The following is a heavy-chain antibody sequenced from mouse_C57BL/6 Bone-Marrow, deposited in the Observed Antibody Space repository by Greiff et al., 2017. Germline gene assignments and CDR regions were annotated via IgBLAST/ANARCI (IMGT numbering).Heavy chain of an antibody. CDR2: ISSGGSYT. J-gene: IGHJ3*01. CDR3: ASPNDFAY. CDR1: GFTFSSYG. V-gene: IGHV5-6*02. Sequence: EVKLVESGGDLVKPGGSLKLSCAASGFTFSSYGMSWVRQTPDKRLEWVATISSGGSYTYYPDSVKGRFTISRDNAKNTLYLQMSSLKSEDTDMYYCASPNDFAYWGQGTLVTVSA. D-gene: IGHD2-12*01.